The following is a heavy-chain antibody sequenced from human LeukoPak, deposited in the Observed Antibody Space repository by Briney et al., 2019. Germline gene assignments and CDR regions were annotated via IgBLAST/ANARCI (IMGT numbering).Heavy chain of an antibody. V-gene: IGHV4-59*01. Sequence: SETLSLTCTVSGGSISSYYWSWIRQPPGKGLEWIGYIYYSGSTNYNPSLKSRVTISVDTSKNQFSLKLSSVTAADTAVYYCATGTNWGTVDYWGQGTLVTVSS. CDR2: IYYSGST. CDR1: GGSISSYY. CDR3: ATGTNWGTVDY. D-gene: IGHD7-27*01. J-gene: IGHJ4*02.